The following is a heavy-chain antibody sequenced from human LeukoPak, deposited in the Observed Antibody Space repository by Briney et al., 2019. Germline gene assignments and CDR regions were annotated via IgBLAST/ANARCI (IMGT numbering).Heavy chain of an antibody. CDR3: ARLGGSGDTFQI. D-gene: IGHD3-10*01. CDR1: GGSISSSSYY. CDR2: IYSSGST. Sequence: PSETLSLTCTVSGGSISSSSYYWGWIRQPPGKGLEWIGCIYSSGSTYSNPSLMSRVTISVDTSKSQSSLKLSSVTAADTAVYYCARLGGSGDTFQIWGQGTMVTVSS. J-gene: IGHJ3*02. V-gene: IGHV4-39*01.